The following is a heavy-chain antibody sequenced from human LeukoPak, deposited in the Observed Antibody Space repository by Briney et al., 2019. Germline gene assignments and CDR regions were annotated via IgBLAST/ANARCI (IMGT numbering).Heavy chain of an antibody. CDR3: ARLLWFGEEAFDI. CDR2: MDRGGNT. CDR1: GFTVSSNY. D-gene: IGHD3-10*01. J-gene: IGHJ3*02. Sequence: GGSLTLFCAASGFTVSSNYMTWVRQARGKGLEWGLIMDRGGNTYYASSVNGRFTISKDNTKNMVYLQMNSLTTEDTAHYYCARLLWFGEEAFDIWGQGTMVTVSS. V-gene: IGHV3-53*01.